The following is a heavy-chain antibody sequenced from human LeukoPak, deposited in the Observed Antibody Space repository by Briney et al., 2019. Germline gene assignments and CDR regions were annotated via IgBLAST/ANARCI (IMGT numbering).Heavy chain of an antibody. D-gene: IGHD3-22*01. J-gene: IGHJ4*02. V-gene: IGHV3-23*01. Sequence: PGGSLRLSCVASEFTFSHYVMSWVRQAPGKGLEWVSAISGGGGSTYYADSVKGRFTISRDNSKNTLYLQMNSLRAEDTAVYYCAKEASRYYDSSGYYGYWGQGTLVTVSS. CDR3: AKEASRYYDSSGYYGY. CDR2: ISGGGGST. CDR1: EFTFSHYV.